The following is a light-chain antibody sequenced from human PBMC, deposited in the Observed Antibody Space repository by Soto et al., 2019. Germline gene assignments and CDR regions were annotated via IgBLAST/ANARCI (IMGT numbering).Light chain of an antibody. J-gene: IGKJ1*01. CDR3: QQYGSSSWM. CDR1: QSVSSSY. CDR2: GAS. V-gene: IGKV3-20*01. Sequence: EIVLTQSPGTLSLSPGDRATLSCRASQSVSSSYLAWYQQKPGQAPRLLIYGASSRATGIPDRFSGSGSGTDFTITISRLEPEDFAVYYCQQYGSSSWMFGPGTKVEIK.